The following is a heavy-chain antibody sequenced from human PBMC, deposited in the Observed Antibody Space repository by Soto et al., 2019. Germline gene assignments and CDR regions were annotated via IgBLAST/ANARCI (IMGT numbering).Heavy chain of an antibody. CDR1: GGSISSYY. J-gene: IGHJ4*02. Sequence: PSETLSLTCTVSGGSISSYYWSWIRQPPGKGLEWIGYIYHSGSTYYNPSLKSRVTISVDRSKNQFSLKLSSVTAADTAVYYCARVDSGYYRGFDYWGQGTLVTVSS. CDR3: ARVDSGYYRGFDY. CDR2: IYHSGST. D-gene: IGHD3-22*01. V-gene: IGHV4-59*12.